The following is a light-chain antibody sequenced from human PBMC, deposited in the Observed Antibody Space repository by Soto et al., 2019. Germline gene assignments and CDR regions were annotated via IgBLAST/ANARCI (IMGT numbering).Light chain of an antibody. CDR1: QSVLYNSNDKNY. Sequence: DIVMTQSPDSLAVSLGERATINCKSSQSVLYNSNDKNYLAWYQQKPGQPPKLLIYWASTRESGVPDRFSGSGSGTDFTLTISGLQAEDVAVYYCQQYYSTPQTFGQGTKLEIK. V-gene: IGKV4-1*01. CDR3: QQYYSTPQT. CDR2: WAS. J-gene: IGKJ2*01.